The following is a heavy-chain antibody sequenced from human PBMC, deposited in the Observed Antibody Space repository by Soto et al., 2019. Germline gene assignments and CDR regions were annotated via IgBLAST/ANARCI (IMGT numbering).Heavy chain of an antibody. D-gene: IGHD3-10*01. V-gene: IGHV3-74*01. Sequence: EVQLVESGGGLVQPGGSLRLSCAASGFTFSSYWMHWVRQAPGKGLVWVSRINSDGSSTSYADSVKGRFTISRDNAKNTLYLQMNSLTAEDTAVYYCARVGWFGELFSSYWGQGTLVTVSS. CDR3: ARVGWFGELFSSY. CDR1: GFTFSSYW. J-gene: IGHJ4*02. CDR2: INSDGSST.